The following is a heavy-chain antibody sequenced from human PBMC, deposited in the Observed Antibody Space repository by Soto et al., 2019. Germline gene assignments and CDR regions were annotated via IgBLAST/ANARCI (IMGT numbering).Heavy chain of an antibody. V-gene: IGHV1-69*13. CDR2: IIPIFGTA. Sequence: ASVKVSCKASGGTFSSYAISWVRQAPGQGLEWMGGIIPIFGTANYAQKFQGRVTITADGSTSTAYMELSSLRSEDTAVYYCARGTYYYDSSGYPGAFDIWGQGTMVTVSS. CDR3: ARGTYYYDSSGYPGAFDI. D-gene: IGHD3-22*01. J-gene: IGHJ3*02. CDR1: GGTFSSYA.